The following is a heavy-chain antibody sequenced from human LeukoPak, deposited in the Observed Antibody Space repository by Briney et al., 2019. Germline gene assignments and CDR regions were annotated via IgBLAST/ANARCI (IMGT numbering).Heavy chain of an antibody. J-gene: IGHJ4*02. CDR2: IKQDGSEK. CDR1: GIMFSSYW. D-gene: IGHD3-9*01. Sequence: GGSLRLSCTASGIMFSSYWMSWVRQAPGKGLEWVANIKQDGSEKYYVDSVKGRFTISRDNAKNSLYLQMNSLRAEDTAVYYCARDLGRLRYFDWLLPYYFDYWGQGTLVTVSS. CDR3: ARDLGRLRYFDWLLPYYFDY. V-gene: IGHV3-7*01.